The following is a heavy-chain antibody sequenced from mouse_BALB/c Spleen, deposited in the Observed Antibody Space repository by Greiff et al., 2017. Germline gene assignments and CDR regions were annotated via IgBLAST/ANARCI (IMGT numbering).Heavy chain of an antibody. CDR2: IDPENGNT. CDR3: ARYGELGPFDY. CDR1: GFNIKDYY. J-gene: IGHJ2*01. V-gene: IGHV14-1*02. D-gene: IGHD4-1*01. Sequence: EVQLQQSGAELVRPGALVKLSCKASGFNIKDYYMHWVKQRPEQGLEWIGWIDPENGNTIYDPKFQGKASITADTSSNTAYLQLSSLTSEDTAVYYCARYGELGPFDYWGQGTTLTVSS.